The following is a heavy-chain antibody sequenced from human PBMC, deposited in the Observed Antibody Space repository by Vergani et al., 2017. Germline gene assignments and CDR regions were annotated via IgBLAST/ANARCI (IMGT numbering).Heavy chain of an antibody. D-gene: IGHD4-17*01. CDR2: ISSSGSTI. J-gene: IGHJ3*02. V-gene: IGHV3-48*03. CDR3: ARIHYGDYQNYAFDS. CDR1: GFTFSSYE. Sequence: EVQLLESGGGLVQPGGSLRLSCAASGFTFSSYEMNWVRQAPGKGLEWVSYISSSGSTIYFADSVKGRFTISRDNAKNSLSLQMNSLRAEDTAVYYCARIHYGDYQNYAFDSWSEGTMVTLSS.